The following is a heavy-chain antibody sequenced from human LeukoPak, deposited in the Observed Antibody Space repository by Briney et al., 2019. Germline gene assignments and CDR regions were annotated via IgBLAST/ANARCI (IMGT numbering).Heavy chain of an antibody. CDR2: INPSGGST. Sequence: ASVKVSCKASGYTFTTYYVHWVRQAPGQGLEWMGIINPSGGSTTYAQKFRGRLTMTRDMSTSTVYMELSSLRSEDTAVYYCARDYYDSSGYYPFYYYYYMDVWGKGTTVTISS. CDR1: GYTFTTYY. V-gene: IGHV1-46*01. D-gene: IGHD3-22*01. J-gene: IGHJ6*03. CDR3: ARDYYDSSGYYPFYYYYYMDV.